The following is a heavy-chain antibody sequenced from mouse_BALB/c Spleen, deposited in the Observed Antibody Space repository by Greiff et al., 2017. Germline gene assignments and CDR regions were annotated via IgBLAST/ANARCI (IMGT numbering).Heavy chain of an antibody. CDR2: IWGDGST. J-gene: IGHJ4*01. CDR3: AREITTGYYYAMDY. CDR1: GFSLTGYG. Sequence: VQRVESGPGLVAPSQSLSITCTVSGFSLTGYGVNWVRQPPGKGLEWLGMIWGDGSTDYNSALKSRLSISKDNSKSQVFLKMNSLQTDDTAMYYCAREITTGYYYAMDYWGQGTSVTVSS. V-gene: IGHV2-6-7*01. D-gene: IGHD2-4*01.